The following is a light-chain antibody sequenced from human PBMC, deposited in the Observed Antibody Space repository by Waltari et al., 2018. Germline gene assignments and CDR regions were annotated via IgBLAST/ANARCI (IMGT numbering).Light chain of an antibody. Sequence: QPVVTQPPSASGTPGQRVTISCSGSSSNIESNPVNWYQQVPGRAPKLLIYSNRHRPSGVPDRFSASTSGRSASLAISGLQSDDEGNYYCASWDYSLNGVVYGGGTKLTVL. J-gene: IGLJ2*01. CDR3: ASWDYSLNGVV. CDR1: SSNIESNP. CDR2: SNR. V-gene: IGLV1-44*01.